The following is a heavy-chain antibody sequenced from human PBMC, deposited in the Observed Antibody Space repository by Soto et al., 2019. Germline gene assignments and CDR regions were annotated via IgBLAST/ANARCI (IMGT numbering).Heavy chain of an antibody. D-gene: IGHD4-17*01. CDR2: ISSSSSYI. V-gene: IGHV3-21*01. CDR3: ARDHWGETVTTADY. CDR1: GFTFSSYS. J-gene: IGHJ4*02. Sequence: EVQLVESGGGLVKPGGSLRLSCAASGFTFSSYSMNWVRQAPGKGLEWVSSISSSSSYIYYADSVKGRFTISRDNAKNSLYLQMNSLRAEDTAVYYCARDHWGETVTTADYWGQGTLVTVSS.